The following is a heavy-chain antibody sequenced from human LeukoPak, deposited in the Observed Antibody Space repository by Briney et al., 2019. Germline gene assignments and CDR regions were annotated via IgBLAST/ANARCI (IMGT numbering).Heavy chain of an antibody. Sequence: GRSLRLSCAASGFIFSNDAMHWVRQAPGKGLEWVAFIRFDGSNKHYADSVKGRFTISRDNSEDTLYLQMNSLRAEDTAVYYCVRDPSGSGFAFDSWGQGALVTVSS. V-gene: IGHV3-33*01. CDR2: IRFDGSNK. CDR3: VRDPSGSGFAFDS. J-gene: IGHJ4*02. CDR1: GFIFSNDA. D-gene: IGHD1-1*01.